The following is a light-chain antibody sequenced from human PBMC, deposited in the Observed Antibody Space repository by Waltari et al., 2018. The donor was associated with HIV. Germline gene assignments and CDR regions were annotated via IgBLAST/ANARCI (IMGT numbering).Light chain of an antibody. Sequence: DIVMTQTPLSLSVTPGQPASISCKSTQSLLHSDGKTYLYWYLQKPGQSPQLLIYEVSNLFSGVPDRFSGSGSGTDFTLKISRVEAEDVGIYYCMQSLQIPPTFGGGTRVEIK. CDR1: QSLLHSDGKTY. CDR3: MQSLQIPPT. V-gene: IGKV2D-29*02. CDR2: EVS. J-gene: IGKJ4*01.